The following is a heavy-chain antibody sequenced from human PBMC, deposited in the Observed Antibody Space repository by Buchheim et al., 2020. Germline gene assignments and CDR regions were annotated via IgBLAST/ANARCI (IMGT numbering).Heavy chain of an antibody. CDR3: ARAVFQWLVRSDFDY. CDR1: GFTFSSYA. CDR2: ISYDGSNK. D-gene: IGHD6-19*01. Sequence: QVQLVESGGGVVQPGRSLRLSCAASGFTFSSYAMHWVRQAPGKGLEWVAVISYDGSNKYYAESVKGRFTISRDNSKNTRYLQMNSLRAEDTAVYYCARAVFQWLVRSDFDYWGQGTL. J-gene: IGHJ4*02. V-gene: IGHV3-30-3*01.